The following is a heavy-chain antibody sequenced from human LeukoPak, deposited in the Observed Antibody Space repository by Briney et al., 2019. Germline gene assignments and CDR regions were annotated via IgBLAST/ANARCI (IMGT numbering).Heavy chain of an antibody. CDR2: IYYSGST. D-gene: IGHD5-18*01. CDR3: AIRGYSYGLDY. J-gene: IGHJ4*02. CDR1: GGSISSSSYY. V-gene: IGHV4-39*01. Sequence: SETLSLTCTVYGGSISSSSYYWGWIRQPPGKGLEGIGSIYYSGSTYYNPSLKSRVTISVDTSKNQFSLKLSSVTAAYTAVYYCAIRGYSYGLDYWGQGTLVTVSS.